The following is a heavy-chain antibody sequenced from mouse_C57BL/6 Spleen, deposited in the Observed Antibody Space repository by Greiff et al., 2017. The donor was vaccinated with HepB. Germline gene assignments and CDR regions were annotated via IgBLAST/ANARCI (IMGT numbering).Heavy chain of an antibody. CDR1: GFTFSDYG. V-gene: IGHV5-17*01. Sequence: EVHLVESGGGLVKPGGSLKLSCAASGFTFSDYGMHWVRQAPEKGLEWVAYISSDSSTIYYADTVKGRCTISRDNAKNTLFLQMTSLRSEDTAMYYWATLPAMDYWGQGTSVTVSS. CDR3: ATLPAMDY. CDR2: ISSDSSTI. J-gene: IGHJ4*01.